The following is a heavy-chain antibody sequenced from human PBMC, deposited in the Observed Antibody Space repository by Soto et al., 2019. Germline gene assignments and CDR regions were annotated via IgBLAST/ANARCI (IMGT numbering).Heavy chain of an antibody. CDR3: AKRAVTSVQYYYDH. J-gene: IGHJ4*02. D-gene: IGHD3-16*01. CDR1: GFTFGDYA. Sequence: EVQLLESGGGLVQPGGSLTLSCAASGFTFGDYAMSWVRRAPGKGLEWVSAITGSSGTTHYADSVKGRFAIFRDNTRNTLSLHMYSLRADDTATYYCAKRAVTSVQYYYDHWGQGTPVLVSS. V-gene: IGHV3-23*01. CDR2: ITGSSGTT.